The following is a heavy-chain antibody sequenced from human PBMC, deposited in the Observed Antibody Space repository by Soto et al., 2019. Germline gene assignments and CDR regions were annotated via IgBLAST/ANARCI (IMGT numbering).Heavy chain of an antibody. D-gene: IGHD2-15*01. CDR2: INHSGST. V-gene: IGHV4-34*01. J-gene: IGHJ5*02. Sequence: QVQLQQWGAGLLKPSETLSLTCAVYGGSFSGYYWSWIRQPPGKGLEWIGEINHSGSTNYNPSLKGRVPISVDPSKNQFSLKLSSVTAADTAVYYCARKAGYCSGGSCSPATASRFDPWGQGTLVTVSS. CDR3: ARKAGYCSGGSCSPATASRFDP. CDR1: GGSFSGYY.